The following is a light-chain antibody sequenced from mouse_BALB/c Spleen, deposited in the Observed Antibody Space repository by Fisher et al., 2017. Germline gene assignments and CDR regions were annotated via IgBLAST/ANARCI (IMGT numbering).Light chain of an antibody. Sequence: IVLTQSPALMSASPGEKVTMTCSASSSVSYMYWYQQKPGSSPKPWIYLTSNLASGVPARFSGSGSGTSYSLTISSTEAEDAATYYCQQWSSNPLTFGAGTKLELK. V-gene: IGKV4-68*01. CDR3: QQWSSNPLT. CDR2: LTS. J-gene: IGKJ5*01. CDR1: SSVSY.